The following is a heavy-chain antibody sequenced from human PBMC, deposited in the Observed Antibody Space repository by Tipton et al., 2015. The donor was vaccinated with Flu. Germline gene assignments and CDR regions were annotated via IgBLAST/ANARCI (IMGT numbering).Heavy chain of an antibody. CDR3: ARVGSRLNSYGMDV. Sequence: SLRLSCATSGFTVSSNHMSWVRQAPGKRPECVSVIYRGGNTYYADSVKGRFTISRDNSKDTLYLQMNSLRAEDTAVYYCARVGSRLNSYGMDVWGQGTMVTVSS. D-gene: IGHD2-15*01. J-gene: IGHJ6*02. CDR1: GFTVSSNH. CDR2: IYRGGNT. V-gene: IGHV3-53*01.